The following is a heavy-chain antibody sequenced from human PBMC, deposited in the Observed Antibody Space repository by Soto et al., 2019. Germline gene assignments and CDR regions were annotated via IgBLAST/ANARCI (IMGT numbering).Heavy chain of an antibody. V-gene: IGHV3-23*01. Sequence: PGGSLRLSCTASGFTFTSYCIGWVRQAPWKGLQWVSTIRGDGGQTHYTDSVKGRFSISRHNSKNTVYLQMDSLRAEDTAMYFCARDEGLDSDEFFAYWGQGNQVTVSS. J-gene: IGHJ4*02. CDR3: ARDEGLDSDEFFAY. D-gene: IGHD4-17*01. CDR2: IRGDGGQT. CDR1: GFTFTSYC.